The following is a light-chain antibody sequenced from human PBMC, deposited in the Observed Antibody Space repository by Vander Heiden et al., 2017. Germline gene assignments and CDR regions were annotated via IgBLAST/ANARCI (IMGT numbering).Light chain of an antibody. V-gene: IGKV1-27*01. CDR3: QKDNSAPWT. Sequence: DIQMTQSPSSLSAFVGDRVTITCRASQGISNYLAWYQQTPGKVPKLRIYEASTLQSGVPSRFSGSGSGTEFTLTISSLQPEDVATYYGQKDNSAPWTFGQGTKVEIK. CDR2: EAS. CDR1: QGISNY. J-gene: IGKJ1*01.